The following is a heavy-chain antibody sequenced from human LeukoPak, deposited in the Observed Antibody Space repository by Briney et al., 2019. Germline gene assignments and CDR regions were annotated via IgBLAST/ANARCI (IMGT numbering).Heavy chain of an antibody. CDR1: GFTFSSYS. CDR2: ISSSSSYI. CDR3: ARAPNYDFWSGYYSDY. D-gene: IGHD3-3*01. J-gene: IGHJ4*02. Sequence: GGSLRLSCAASGFTFSSYSMNWVRQAPGKGLEWVSSISSSSSYIYYADSVKGRFTISRDNAKNSRYLQMNSLRAEDTAVYYCARAPNYDFWSGYYSDYWGQGTLVTVSS. V-gene: IGHV3-21*01.